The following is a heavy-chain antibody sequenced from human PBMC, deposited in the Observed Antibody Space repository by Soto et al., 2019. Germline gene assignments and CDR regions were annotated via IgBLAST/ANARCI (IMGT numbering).Heavy chain of an antibody. CDR3: ARGKSSSIAARPYDY. V-gene: IGHV4-34*01. Sequence: QVQLQQWGAGLLKPSETLSLTFAVYGGSFSGYYWSWIRQPPGKGLEWIGEINHSGSTNYNPSLKSRVTISVDTSKNQFSLKLSSVTAADTAVYYCARGKSSSIAARPYDYWGQGTLVTVSS. D-gene: IGHD6-6*01. J-gene: IGHJ4*02. CDR2: INHSGST. CDR1: GGSFSGYY.